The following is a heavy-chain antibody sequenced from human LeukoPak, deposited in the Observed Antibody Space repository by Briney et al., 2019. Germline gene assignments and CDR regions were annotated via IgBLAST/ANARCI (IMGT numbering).Heavy chain of an antibody. V-gene: IGHV1-18*01. CDR1: GGTFTSYG. CDR3: AGCSSTSCSPTK. J-gene: IGHJ4*02. Sequence: ASVKVSCKASGGTFTSYGISWVRQAPGQGLEWMGWISAYNGNTNYAQKLQGRVTMTTDTSTSTAYMELRSLRSDDTAVYYCAGCSSTSCSPTKWGQGTLVTVSS. D-gene: IGHD2-2*01. CDR2: ISAYNGNT.